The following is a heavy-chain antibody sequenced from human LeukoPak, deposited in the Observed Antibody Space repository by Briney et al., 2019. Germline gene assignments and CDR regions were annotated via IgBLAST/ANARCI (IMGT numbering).Heavy chain of an antibody. CDR3: ARSGAYYYDSSGYIYPLQH. D-gene: IGHD3-22*01. CDR1: GFSLSSYV. V-gene: IGHV3-23*01. Sequence: GGSLRLSCATSGFSLSSYVMSWVRQAPGQGLEWVSSISGSGGSTYYADSVKGRFTISRDNSKNTLYLQMNSLRAEDTAVYYCARSGAYYYDSSGYIYPLQHWGQGTLVTVSS. CDR2: ISGSGGST. J-gene: IGHJ1*01.